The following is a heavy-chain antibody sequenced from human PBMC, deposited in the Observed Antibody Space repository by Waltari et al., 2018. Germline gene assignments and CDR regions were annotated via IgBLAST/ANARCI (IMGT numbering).Heavy chain of an antibody. D-gene: IGHD1-26*01. CDR1: GYSFSSYW. CDR2: TVPRDSAT. J-gene: IGHJ3*01. CDR3: ARELIWPGELGPFDL. Sequence: EVQLVQSGTQVKKPGESLRISCKASGYSFSSYWIGWVRQMPGKGMEWMGITVPRDSATRYTPSSQGRATIEADKSTGTADRQFSSLTASDTAMYFCARELIWPGELGPFDLWGQGTFVSVSS. V-gene: IGHV5-51*01.